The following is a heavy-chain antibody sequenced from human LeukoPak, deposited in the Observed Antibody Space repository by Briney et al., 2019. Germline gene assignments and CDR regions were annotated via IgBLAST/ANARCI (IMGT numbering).Heavy chain of an antibody. J-gene: IGHJ4*02. CDR1: GFTFSSYS. D-gene: IGHD1-14*01. CDR2: ISSSSSTI. V-gene: IGHV3-48*04. CDR3: ARSGISSPDY. Sequence: PGGSLRLSCAASGFTFSSYSLNWVRQAPGKGLEWVSYISSSSSTIYYADSVTGRSTISRDNAKNSLFLQMNSLRVEDTAVYYCARSGISSPDYWGQGTLVTVSS.